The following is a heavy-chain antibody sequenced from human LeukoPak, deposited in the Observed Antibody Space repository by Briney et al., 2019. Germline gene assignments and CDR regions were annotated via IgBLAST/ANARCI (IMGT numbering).Heavy chain of an antibody. V-gene: IGHV4-39*07. Sequence: SETLSLACTDSGVSISSSDYYWGWFRQPPGKGVEWIGSVYYSGSTYYNPSLKSRLTISLDTSKNQFSLKQTSVTAADTAVYYCARASWGPAVPFVDLLGQGTLVTVSS. J-gene: IGHJ4*02. CDR3: ARASWGPAVPFVDL. D-gene: IGHD7-27*01. CDR1: GVSISSSDYY. CDR2: VYYSGST.